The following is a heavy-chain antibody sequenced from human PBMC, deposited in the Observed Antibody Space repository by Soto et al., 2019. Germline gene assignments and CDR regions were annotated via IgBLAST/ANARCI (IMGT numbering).Heavy chain of an antibody. CDR3: AKDSQWLALEF. V-gene: IGHV3-23*01. CDR1: GFTFGSSA. J-gene: IGHJ4*02. Sequence: GGSLRLSCAASGFTFGSSAMSWGRQAPGRGLEWVSGITDTGDGTYHADSVKGRFTISRDNSKNTLYLQMDSLRVEDTAVYYCAKDSQWLALEFWGKGKMVTVSS. D-gene: IGHD6-19*01. CDR2: ITDTGDGT.